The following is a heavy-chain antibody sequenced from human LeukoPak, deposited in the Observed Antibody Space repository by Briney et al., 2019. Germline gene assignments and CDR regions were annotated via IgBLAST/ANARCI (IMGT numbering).Heavy chain of an antibody. V-gene: IGHV3-30-3*01. CDR1: GFTFSSYA. CDR2: ISYDGSNK. CDR3: ARILVPYYYDSSGYSGFDY. J-gene: IGHJ4*02. Sequence: PGGSLRLSRAASGFTFSSYAMHWVRQAPGKGLEWVAVISYDGSNKYYADSVKGRFTISRDNSKNTLYLQMNSLRAEDTAVYYCARILVPYYYDSSGYSGFDYWGQGTLVTVSS. D-gene: IGHD3-22*01.